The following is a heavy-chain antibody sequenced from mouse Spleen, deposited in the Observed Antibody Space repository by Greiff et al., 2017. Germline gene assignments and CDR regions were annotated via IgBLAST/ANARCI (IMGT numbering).Heavy chain of an antibody. CDR3: ARDRSYYGSSLFDY. CDR1: GFSLTSYG. Sequence: VQLQQSGPGLVAPSQSLSITCTVSGFSLTSYGVHWVRQPPGKGLEWLGVIWAGGSTNYNSALMSRLSISKDNSKSQVFLKMNSLQTDDTAMYYCARDRSYYGSSLFDYWGQGTTLTVSS. CDR2: IWAGGST. D-gene: IGHD1-1*01. V-gene: IGHV2-9*02. J-gene: IGHJ2*01.